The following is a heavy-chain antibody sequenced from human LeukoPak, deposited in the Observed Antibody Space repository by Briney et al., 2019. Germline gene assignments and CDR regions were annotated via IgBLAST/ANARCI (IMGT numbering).Heavy chain of an antibody. CDR2: MNPNSGNT. D-gene: IGHD6-19*01. J-gene: IGHJ4*02. Sequence: ASVKVSCKASGYTFTSYDINWVRQAPGQGLEWMGWMNPNSGNTGYAQKFQGRVTMTRNTSISTAYMELSSLRSEDTAVYYCARRTMWDTNGWLSPDYWGQGTLVTVSS. CDR3: ARRTMWDTNGWLSPDY. V-gene: IGHV1-8*01. CDR1: GYTFTSYD.